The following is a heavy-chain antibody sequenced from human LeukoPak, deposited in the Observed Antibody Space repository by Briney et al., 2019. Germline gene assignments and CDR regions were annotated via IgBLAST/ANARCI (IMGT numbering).Heavy chain of an antibody. V-gene: IGHV1-18*01. Sequence: ASVKVSCKASGYIFSNYGISWVRQAPGQGLEWMGWISAKNGDTNYIQKFRGRVTMITDTSTSTAYMELWSLRSDDTAVYYCARDVPGTTPFDYWGQGTLVTVSS. CDR2: ISAKNGDT. CDR1: GYIFSNYG. CDR3: ARDVPGTTPFDY. D-gene: IGHD1-7*01. J-gene: IGHJ4*02.